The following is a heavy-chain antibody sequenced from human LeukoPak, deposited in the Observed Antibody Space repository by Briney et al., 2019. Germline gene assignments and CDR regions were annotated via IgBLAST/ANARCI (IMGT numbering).Heavy chain of an antibody. D-gene: IGHD4-17*01. V-gene: IGHV3-30-3*01. CDR2: ISYDGSNK. CDR1: GFTFSSYA. Sequence: GGSLRLSCAASGFTFSSYAMHWVRQAPGKGLEWVAVISYDGSNKYYADSVKGRFTISRDNSKNTLYLQMNSLRAEDTAVYYCARVPPRGDYGDCVMSDAFDIWGQGTMVTVSS. J-gene: IGHJ3*02. CDR3: ARVPPRGDYGDCVMSDAFDI.